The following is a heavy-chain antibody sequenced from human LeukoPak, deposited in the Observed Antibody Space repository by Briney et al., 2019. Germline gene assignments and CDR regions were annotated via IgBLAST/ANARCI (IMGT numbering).Heavy chain of an antibody. CDR1: GFTFDDYA. V-gene: IGHV3-9*01. CDR3: AKAGSIALSIYYFDY. CDR2: ISWNNGSI. Sequence: GGSLRLSCAASGFTFDDYAMHWVRQAPGKGLEWVSGISWNNGSIGYADSVKGRFTISRDNAKNSLYLQMNSLRADDTALYYCAKAGSIALSIYYFDYWGQGTLVTVSS. J-gene: IGHJ4*02. D-gene: IGHD2-15*01.